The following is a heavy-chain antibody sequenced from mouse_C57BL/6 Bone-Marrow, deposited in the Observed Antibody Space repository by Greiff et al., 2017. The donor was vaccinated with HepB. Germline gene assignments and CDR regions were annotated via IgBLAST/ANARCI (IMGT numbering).Heavy chain of an antibody. CDR1: GYTFTSYW. V-gene: IGHV1-50*01. J-gene: IGHJ1*03. Sequence: QVQLQQSGAELVKPGASVKLSCKASGYTFTSYWMQWVKQRPGQGLEWIGDIDPSDSYTNYNQKFKGKATLTVDTSSSTAYMQLISLTSEDSAVYYCSRSLPDGSSYDWYFDVWGTGTTVTVSS. CDR2: IDPSDSYT. CDR3: SRSLPDGSSYDWYFDV. D-gene: IGHD1-1*01.